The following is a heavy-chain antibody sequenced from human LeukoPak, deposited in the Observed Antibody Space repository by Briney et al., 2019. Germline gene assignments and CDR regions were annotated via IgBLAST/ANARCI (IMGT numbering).Heavy chain of an antibody. CDR2: IYPGDSDT. V-gene: IGHV5-51*01. J-gene: IGHJ1*01. D-gene: IGHD6-13*01. Sequence: GESLKISCKVSGYSFPSYWITWVRQMPGKGLEWMGIIYPGDSDTRYSPSFQGQVTISADKSISTAYLQWSSLKASDTAMYYCARSPCQQLVWGYFQHWGQGTLVTVSS. CDR3: ARSPCQQLVWGYFQH. CDR1: GYSFPSYW.